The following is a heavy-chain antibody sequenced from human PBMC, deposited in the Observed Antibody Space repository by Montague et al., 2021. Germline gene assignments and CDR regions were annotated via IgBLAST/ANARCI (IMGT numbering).Heavy chain of an antibody. D-gene: IGHD3-10*01. CDR3: TFYKFRETPRGFDY. V-gene: IGHV3-74*01. CDR2: ISTDGSST. Sequence: SLRLSCAASGFTFSSYWMHWVRQAPGKGLVWVSRISTDGSSTTYADSVKGRFTTSRDNAKNMLYLQMNSLRAEDTAVYYCTFYKFRETPRGFDYWGQGTVVTVSA. J-gene: IGHJ4*02. CDR1: GFTFSSYW.